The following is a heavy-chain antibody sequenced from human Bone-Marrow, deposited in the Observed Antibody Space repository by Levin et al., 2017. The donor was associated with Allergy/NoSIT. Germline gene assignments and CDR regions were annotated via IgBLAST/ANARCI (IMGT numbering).Heavy chain of an antibody. CDR1: GGSISSSNW. CDR2: IYHSGST. CDR3: ARDAMGYYGSKGFDP. D-gene: IGHD3-10*01. Sequence: SETLSLTCAVSGGSISSSNWWSWVRQPPGKGLEWIGEIYHSGSTNYNPSLKSRVTISVDKSKNQFSLKLSSVTAADTAVYYCARDAMGYYGSKGFDPWGQGTLVTVSS. V-gene: IGHV4-4*02. J-gene: IGHJ5*02.